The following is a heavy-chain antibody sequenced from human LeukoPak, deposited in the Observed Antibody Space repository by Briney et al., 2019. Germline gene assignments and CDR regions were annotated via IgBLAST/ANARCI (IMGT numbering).Heavy chain of an antibody. Sequence: GGPLRFSCAASESTFSTYDMSGSPKTTGKARNGFSGITTTGETYYQGSVKGRFTISRENAKNSLYLQMNSLRAGDTAVYYCARGIRSGVWAFDIWGQGTMVTVSS. D-gene: IGHD7-27*01. V-gene: IGHV3-13*01. CDR3: ARGIRSGVWAFDI. CDR1: ESTFSTYD. J-gene: IGHJ3*02. CDR2: ITTTGET.